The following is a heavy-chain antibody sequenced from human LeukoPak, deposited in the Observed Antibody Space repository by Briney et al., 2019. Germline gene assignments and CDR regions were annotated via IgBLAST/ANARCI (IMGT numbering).Heavy chain of an antibody. D-gene: IGHD3-22*01. CDR2: IYPDDSDT. CDR1: GFIFTHYW. V-gene: IGHV5-51*01. J-gene: IGHJ4*02. Sequence: GESLKISCKGSGFIFTHYWIGWVRQEPGKGLEWMGIIYPDDSDTRYSPSFQGQVTISADKSINTAFLRWSSLKASDSAIYYCARLYYSASGYPDYWGQGTLVTVSS. CDR3: ARLYYSASGYPDY.